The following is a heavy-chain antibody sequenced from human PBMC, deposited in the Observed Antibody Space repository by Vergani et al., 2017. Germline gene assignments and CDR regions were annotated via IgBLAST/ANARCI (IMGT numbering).Heavy chain of an antibody. Sequence: QVQLQQWGAGLLKPSETLSLTCAVYGGSFSGYYWSWIRQPPGKGLEWIGYIYYSGSTNYNPSLKSRVTISVDTSKNQFSLKLSSVTAADTAVYYCARVSQLGQPYSYYGMDVWGLGTTVTVSS. V-gene: IGHV4-34*11. CDR3: ARVSQLGQPYSYYGMDV. D-gene: IGHD6-6*01. CDR1: GGSFSGYY. J-gene: IGHJ6*02. CDR2: IYYSGST.